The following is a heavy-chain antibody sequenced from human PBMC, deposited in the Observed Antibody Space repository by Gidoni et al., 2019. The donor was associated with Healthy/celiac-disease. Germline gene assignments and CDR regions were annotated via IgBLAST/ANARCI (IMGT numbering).Heavy chain of an antibody. V-gene: IGHV3-30-3*01. CDR1: GFTFSSYA. J-gene: IGHJ6*02. CDR3: ACPLGSGYGWGSYYYYGMDV. CDR2: ISYDGSNK. Sequence: QVQLVASGGGVVQPGRSLRLSCAASGFTFSSYAMHWVRQAPGKGLEWVAVISYDGSNKYYADSVKGRFTISRDNSKNTLYLQMNSLRAEDTAVYYCACPLGSGYGWGSYYYYGMDVWGQGTTVTVSS. D-gene: IGHD5-12*01.